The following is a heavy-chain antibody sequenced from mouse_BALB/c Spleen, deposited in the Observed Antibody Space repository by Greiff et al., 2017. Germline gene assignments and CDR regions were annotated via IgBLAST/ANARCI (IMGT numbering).Heavy chain of an antibody. CDR2: INPSSGYT. J-gene: IGHJ4*01. Sequence: AAELARPGASVKMSCKASGYTFTSYTMHWVKQRPGQGLEWIGYINPSSGYTEYNQKFKDKTTLTADKSSSTAYMQLSSLTSEDSAVYYCARVPIYDGYYGAMDYWGQGTSVTVSS. D-gene: IGHD2-3*01. CDR1: GYTFTSYT. V-gene: IGHV1-4*02. CDR3: ARVPIYDGYYGAMDY.